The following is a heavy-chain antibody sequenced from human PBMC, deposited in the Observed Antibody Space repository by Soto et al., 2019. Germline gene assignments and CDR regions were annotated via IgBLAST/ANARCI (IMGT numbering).Heavy chain of an antibody. Sequence: EVQLLESGGGLVQPGGSLRLSCAASGFTFSSYAMSWVRQAPGKGLEWVSAISGSGGSTYYADSVKGRFTISRDNSKNTPDLQMDSLRADDTAVYYCAKDGVTTVTTYCFDYWGQGTLVTVSS. CDR2: ISGSGGST. J-gene: IGHJ4*02. V-gene: IGHV3-23*01. CDR3: AKDGVTTVTTYCFDY. D-gene: IGHD4-17*01. CDR1: GFTFSSYA.